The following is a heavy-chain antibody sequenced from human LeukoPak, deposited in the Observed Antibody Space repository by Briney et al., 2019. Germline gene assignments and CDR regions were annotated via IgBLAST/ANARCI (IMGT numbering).Heavy chain of an antibody. V-gene: IGHV3-23*01. CDR2: ISGSSGNT. CDR1: GFTFSSYA. D-gene: IGHD1-7*01. Sequence: GGSLRLSCAASGFTFSSYAMTWVRQAPGKGLEWVSSISGSSGNTNYADSVKGRFTISRDNSKNTPYLQMNSRRAEDTAVYYCAKPHWNYQADWFDPWGQGTLVTVSS. J-gene: IGHJ5*02. CDR3: AKPHWNYQADWFDP.